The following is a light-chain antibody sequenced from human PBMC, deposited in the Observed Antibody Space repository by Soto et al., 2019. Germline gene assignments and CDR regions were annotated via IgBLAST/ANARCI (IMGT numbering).Light chain of an antibody. CDR2: GSS. J-gene: IGLJ1*01. V-gene: IGLV1-40*01. Sequence: QSSLAQPPSVSGAPGQKVTISSNGSSSNLRAVYHLHWYQQLPSTAPKLLLYGSSNRPSGGPDRFSGSKSGTSASLAITRLQAEDEDDYYGQSYDSSLSAYVFGTGAQVTVL. CDR3: QSYDSSLSAYV. CDR1: SSNLRAVYH.